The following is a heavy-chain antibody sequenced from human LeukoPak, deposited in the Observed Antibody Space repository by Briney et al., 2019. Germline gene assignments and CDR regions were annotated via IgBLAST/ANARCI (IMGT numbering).Heavy chain of an antibody. CDR2: IYTSGST. CDR1: GGSISSGSYY. V-gene: IGHV4-61*02. J-gene: IGHJ6*02. Sequence: SETLSLTCTVSGGSISSGSYYWSWIRQPAGKGLEWIGRIYTSGSTNYNPSLKSRVTISVDTSKNQFSLKLSSVTAADTAVYYCARAGRYYYYYGMDVWGQGITVTVSS. CDR3: ARAGRYYYYYGMDV.